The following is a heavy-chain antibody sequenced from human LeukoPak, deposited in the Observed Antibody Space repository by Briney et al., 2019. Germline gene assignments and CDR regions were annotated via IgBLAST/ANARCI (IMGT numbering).Heavy chain of an antibody. CDR2: INPSGGST. V-gene: IGHV1-46*01. J-gene: IGHJ6*03. CDR1: GYTFTSYY. Sequence: ASVKVSCKASGYTFTSYYMHWVRQAPGQGLEWMGIINPSGGSTSYAQKFQGRVTMTRDMSTSTVYMELSSLRSEDTAVYYCARDRYYYDSSGNTYYYYYMDVWGKGTTVTVSS. CDR3: ARDRYYYDSSGNTYYYYYMDV. D-gene: IGHD3-22*01.